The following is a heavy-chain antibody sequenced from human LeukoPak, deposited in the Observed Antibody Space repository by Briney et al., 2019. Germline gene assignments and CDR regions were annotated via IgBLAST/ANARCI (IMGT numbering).Heavy chain of an antibody. V-gene: IGHV3-30*18. CDR3: AKGYSYGMYFFDY. CDR2: ISYDGSIK. Sequence: SLRLSCAASGFTFSYYGMHWVRQAPGKGLEWVAIISYDGSIKYYADSVNGRFTISRDNSKNTLYLQINSRRAEDTAVYYCAKGYSYGMYFFDYWGQGTLVTVSS. CDR1: GFTFSYYG. J-gene: IGHJ4*02. D-gene: IGHD5-18*01.